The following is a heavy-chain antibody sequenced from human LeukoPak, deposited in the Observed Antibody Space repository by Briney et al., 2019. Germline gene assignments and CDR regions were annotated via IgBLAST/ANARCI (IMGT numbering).Heavy chain of an antibody. CDR3: AHAPSTCYYDSSGYYYGGPSAFDI. CDR2: IYWNDDK. V-gene: IGHV2-5*01. J-gene: IGHJ3*02. D-gene: IGHD3-22*01. CDR1: GFSLSTSGVG. Sequence: SGPTLVKPTQTLTLTCTFSGFSLSTSGVGVGWIRQPPGKALEWLALIYWNDDKRYSPSLKSRLTITKDTSKNQVVLTMTNMDPVDTATYYCAHAPSTCYYDSSGYYYGGPSAFDIWGQGTMVTVSS.